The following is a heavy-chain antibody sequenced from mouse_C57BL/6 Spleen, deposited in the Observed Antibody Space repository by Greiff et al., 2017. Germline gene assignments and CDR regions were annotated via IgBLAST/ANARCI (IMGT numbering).Heavy chain of an antibody. CDR1: GYTFTSYW. J-gene: IGHJ2*01. V-gene: IGHV1-55*01. CDR3: ARGIYYYGSLYYFDY. Sequence: VQLQQSGAELVKPGASVKMSCKASGYTFTSYWITWVKQRPGQGLEWIGDIYPGSGSTNYNEKFKSKATLTVDTSSSTAYMQLSSLTSEDSAVYYCARGIYYYGSLYYFDYWGQGTTRTVSS. D-gene: IGHD1-1*01. CDR2: IYPGSGST.